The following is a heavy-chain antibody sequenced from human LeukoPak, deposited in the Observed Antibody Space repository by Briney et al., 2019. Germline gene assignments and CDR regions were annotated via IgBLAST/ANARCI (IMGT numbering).Heavy chain of an antibody. D-gene: IGHD6-25*01. CDR3: ARDGGLDYYYYMDV. J-gene: IGHJ6*03. V-gene: IGHV1-46*01. CDR2: ISPSGGST. CDR1: GYTFTSNY. Sequence: ASVKVSCKAFGYTFTSNYMHWVRQAPGQGPEWMGVISPSGGSTTYAQKFQGRVTMTRDTSISTAYMELSRLRSDDTAVYYCARDGGLDYYYYMDVWGKGTTVTVSS.